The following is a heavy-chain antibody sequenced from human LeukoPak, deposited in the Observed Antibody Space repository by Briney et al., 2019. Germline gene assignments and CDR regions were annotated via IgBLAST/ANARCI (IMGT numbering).Heavy chain of an antibody. D-gene: IGHD6-13*01. Sequence: PSETLSLTCTVSGGSISSYYWSWIQQPPGKGLEWIGYIYYSGSTNYNPSLKSRVTISVDTSKNQFSLKLSSVTAADTAVYYCARDTPIAAAAPYYYYGMDVWGQGTTVTVSS. V-gene: IGHV4-59*01. CDR2: IYYSGST. CDR1: GGSISSYY. CDR3: ARDTPIAAAAPYYYYGMDV. J-gene: IGHJ6*02.